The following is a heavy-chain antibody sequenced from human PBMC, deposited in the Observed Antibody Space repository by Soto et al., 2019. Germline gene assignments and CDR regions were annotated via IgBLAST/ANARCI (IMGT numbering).Heavy chain of an antibody. V-gene: IGHV3-53*01. CDR2: IYSGGST. Sequence: PGGSLRLSCAASGFTVSSNYMSWVRQAPGKGLEWVSVIYSGGSTYYADSVKGRFTISRDNSKNTLYLQMNSLRAEDTAVYYCATIFAYCGSDCYGMAVRGQGPTATV. CDR1: GFTVSSNY. D-gene: IGHD2-21*01. J-gene: IGHJ6*02. CDR3: ATIFAYCGSDCYGMAV.